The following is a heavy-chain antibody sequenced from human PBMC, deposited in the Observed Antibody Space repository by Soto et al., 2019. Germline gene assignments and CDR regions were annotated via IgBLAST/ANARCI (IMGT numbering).Heavy chain of an antibody. Sequence: GGSLRLSCAASGFTFSSYGMHWVRQAPGKGLEWVAVIWYDGSNKYYADSVRGRFTISRDNSKNTLYLQMNSLRAEDTAVYYCAREGYQYYYDSSGYYPDYWGQGTLVTVSS. CDR1: GFTFSSYG. V-gene: IGHV3-33*01. D-gene: IGHD3-22*01. CDR3: AREGYQYYYDSSGYYPDY. J-gene: IGHJ4*02. CDR2: IWYDGSNK.